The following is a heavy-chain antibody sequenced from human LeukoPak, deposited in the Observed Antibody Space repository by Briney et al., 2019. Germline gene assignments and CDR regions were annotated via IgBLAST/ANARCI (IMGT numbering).Heavy chain of an antibody. Sequence: SETLSLTCAASGYSISRGYYWALIRQPPGKGLEWIGTVYHTGSTYYNPSLDSRVTISVDTSKNEFSLNLKSVTAADTAVYYCARAGWIITSGIDYWGQGALVTVSS. CDR2: VYHTGST. D-gene: IGHD3-10*01. CDR1: GYSISRGYY. CDR3: ARAGWIITSGIDY. J-gene: IGHJ4*02. V-gene: IGHV4-38-2*01.